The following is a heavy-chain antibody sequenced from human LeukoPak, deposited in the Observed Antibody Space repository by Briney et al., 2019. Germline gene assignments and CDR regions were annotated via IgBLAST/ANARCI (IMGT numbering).Heavy chain of an antibody. D-gene: IGHD6-13*01. J-gene: IGHJ4*02. V-gene: IGHV4-39*01. Sequence: SETLSLTCTVSGGPINSHNYYWGWIRQPPGKGLEWIGSIYYSGSTYYNPSLESRVTISVDTSKNQFSLKLSSVTAADTAMYYCARRSSSWDCFDYWGQGTLVTVSS. CDR3: ARRSSSWDCFDY. CDR2: IYYSGST. CDR1: GGPINSHNYY.